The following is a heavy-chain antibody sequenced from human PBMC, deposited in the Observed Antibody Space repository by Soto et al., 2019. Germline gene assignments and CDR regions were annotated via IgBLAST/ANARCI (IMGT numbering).Heavy chain of an antibody. Sequence: QVQLVESGGGVVQPGRSLRLSCTASGFTFSSYGMHWVRQAPGKGLEWVAVIWYDGSNKYYADSVKGRFTISRDNSKNTLYLQMNSLSAEDTAVYYCARGNRDYCSSTSSYVLGDGNWFDPWGQGTLVTVSS. J-gene: IGHJ5*02. CDR3: ARGNRDYCSSTSSYVLGDGNWFDP. CDR2: IWYDGSNK. D-gene: IGHD2-2*01. V-gene: IGHV3-33*01. CDR1: GFTFSSYG.